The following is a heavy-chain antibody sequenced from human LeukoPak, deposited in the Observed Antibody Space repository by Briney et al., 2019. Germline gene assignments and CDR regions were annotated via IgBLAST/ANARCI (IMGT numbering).Heavy chain of an antibody. V-gene: IGHV1-2*02. CDR1: GYTFTSYD. D-gene: IGHD3-9*01. Sequence: GASVKVSCKASGYTFTSYDINWVRQATGQGLEWMGWINPNSGGTNYAQKFQGRVTMTRDTSISTAYMELSRLRSDDTAVYYCARAVLRYFDWLSYWGQGTLVTVSS. J-gene: IGHJ4*02. CDR3: ARAVLRYFDWLSY. CDR2: INPNSGGT.